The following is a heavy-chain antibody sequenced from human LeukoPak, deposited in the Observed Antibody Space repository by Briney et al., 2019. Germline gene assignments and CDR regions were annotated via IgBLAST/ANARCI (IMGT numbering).Heavy chain of an antibody. J-gene: IGHJ4*01. D-gene: IGHD3-10*01. CDR2: ISYDGSNK. V-gene: IGHV3-30*04. CDR1: GFTFSGYA. CDR3: ARDSRGSFDY. Sequence: GGSLRLSCAASGFTFSGYAMHWVRRAPGKGLEWVAVISYDGSNKYYADSVKGRFTISRDNSKNTLYLQMNSLRAEDTAVYYCARDSRGSFDYWGHGPLVTVSS.